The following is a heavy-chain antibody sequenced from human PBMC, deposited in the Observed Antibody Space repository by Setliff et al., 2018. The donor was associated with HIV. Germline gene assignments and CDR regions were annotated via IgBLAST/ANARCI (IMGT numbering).Heavy chain of an antibody. Sequence: GASEKVSCKASGYTFTRYGISWVRQAPGQGLEWMGWISTYNGNTKYAQKLQGRVTMTTDTSTSTAYMELRSLRSDDTAIYYCAIVHNSSDYYLLTAPADYWGQGTLVTVSS. D-gene: IGHD3-22*01. CDR2: ISTYNGNT. CDR3: AIVHNSSDYYLLTAPADY. J-gene: IGHJ4*02. V-gene: IGHV1-18*01. CDR1: GYTFTRYG.